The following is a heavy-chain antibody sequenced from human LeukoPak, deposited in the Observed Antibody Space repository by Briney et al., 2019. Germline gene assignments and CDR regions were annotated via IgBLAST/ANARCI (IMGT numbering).Heavy chain of an antibody. J-gene: IGHJ4*02. Sequence: PGRSLRLSCAASGXTFSSYGVHWVRQAPGKGLEWVAVISYDGSNKYYADSVKGRFTISRDNSKNTLYLQMNSLGAEDTAVYYCAKGSAGKYSSSSEVDYWGQGTLVTVSS. V-gene: IGHV3-30*18. CDR1: GXTFSSYG. CDR2: ISYDGSNK. D-gene: IGHD6-6*01. CDR3: AKGSAGKYSSSSEVDY.